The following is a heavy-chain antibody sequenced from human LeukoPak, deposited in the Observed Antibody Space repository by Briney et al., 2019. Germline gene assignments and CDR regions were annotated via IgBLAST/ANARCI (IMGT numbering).Heavy chain of an antibody. D-gene: IGHD3-10*01. Sequence: PGGSLRLSCAASGFTFSSYEMNWVRQAPGKGLEGVSYISSSGSTIYYADSVKGRFTISRDNAKNSMDLQKNRPRAEDTAVYYWARVMITKVPGGQPFYCWGQGTLVTVSS. J-gene: IGHJ4*01. CDR2: ISSSGSTI. CDR1: GFTFSSYE. CDR3: ARVMITKVPGGQPFYC. V-gene: IGHV3-48*03.